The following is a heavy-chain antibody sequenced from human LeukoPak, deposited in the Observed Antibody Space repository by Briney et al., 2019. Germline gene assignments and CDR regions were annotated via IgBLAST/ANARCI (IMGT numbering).Heavy chain of an antibody. D-gene: IGHD4-11*01. CDR2: IYSGGST. J-gene: IGHJ4*02. Sequence: GGSLRLSCAASGFTVSSSYMSWVRQAPGKGMEWVSVIYSGGSTYYADSVKGRFTISRDNSKNTLFLQMNSLRAEDTAVYYCARSTTVTPPFISWGQGTLVTVSS. V-gene: IGHV3-66*01. CDR3: ARSTTVTPPFIS. CDR1: GFTVSSSY.